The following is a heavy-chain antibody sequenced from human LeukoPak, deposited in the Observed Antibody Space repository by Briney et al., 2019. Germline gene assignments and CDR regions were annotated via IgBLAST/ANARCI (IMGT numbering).Heavy chain of an antibody. CDR1: GFXFSTYD. CDR2: ISSDGSHK. Sequence: GGSLRLSCAASGFXFSTYDMHWVRQAPGKGLEWVAVISSDGSHKYWADSVKGRFTISRDNSKNTVYLQMNSLRAEDTAVYYCAKGSIDWYYFDYWGQGTLVTVSS. V-gene: IGHV3-30*18. J-gene: IGHJ4*02. D-gene: IGHD3-9*01. CDR3: AKGSIDWYYFDY.